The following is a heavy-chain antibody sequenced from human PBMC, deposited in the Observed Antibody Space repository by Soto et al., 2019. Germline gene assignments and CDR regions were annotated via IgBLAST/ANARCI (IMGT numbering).Heavy chain of an antibody. CDR1: GFTFSDSA. V-gene: IGHV3-73*02. CDR2: IKSIRNNYAT. CDR3: SQTTYLVEVSN. Sequence: EVQLVESGGGLVQPGGSLTLSCAASGFTFSDSAMHWVRQASGKGLEWVGRIKSIRNNYATAYAASVKGRFTISRDDSKNTAYLQMNSLKTEDTAVYYCSQTTYLVEVSNWGQGTLVTVSS. J-gene: IGHJ4*02. D-gene: IGHD1-26*01.